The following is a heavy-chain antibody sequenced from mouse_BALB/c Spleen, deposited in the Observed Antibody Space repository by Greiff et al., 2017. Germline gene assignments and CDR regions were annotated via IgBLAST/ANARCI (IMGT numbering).Heavy chain of an antibody. CDR3: TICIPDYSHEGAMDY. D-gene: IGHD2-12*01. V-gene: IGHV1S16*01. J-gene: IGHJ4*01. CDR2: INPSNGGT. CDR1: GYTFTSYD. Sequence: VQLQQSGAELVKPGASVKLSCKASGYTFTSYDMYWVRQTPGQGLEWIGAINPSNGGTNFNEKVKSKATLTVDKSYSTAYMQLSSLTSEDSAVYYCTICIPDYSHEGAMDYWGQGTSVTVSS.